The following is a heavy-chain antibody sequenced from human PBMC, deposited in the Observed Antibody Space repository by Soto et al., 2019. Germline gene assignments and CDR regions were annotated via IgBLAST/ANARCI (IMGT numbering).Heavy chain of an antibody. V-gene: IGHV1-18*01. D-gene: IGHD6-19*01. CDR3: ARTIVVAGTSGFDS. CDR2: ISPYNGNT. CDR1: GYTFTSFG. Sequence: ASVKVSCKASGYTFTSFGISWVRQAPGQGLEWMGWISPYNGNTNYARKLQGRVTMTTDTSTSTAYMELRSLRSDDTAVYHCARTIVVAGTSGFDSWGQGTLVTVSS. J-gene: IGHJ4*02.